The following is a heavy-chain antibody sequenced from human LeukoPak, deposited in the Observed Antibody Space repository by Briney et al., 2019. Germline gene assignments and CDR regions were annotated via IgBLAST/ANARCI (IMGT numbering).Heavy chain of an antibody. CDR1: GYTFTSYD. CDR3: AGSTHSGGAPDY. CDR2: MNPNSGNT. D-gene: IGHD1-26*01. J-gene: IGHJ4*02. V-gene: IGHV1-8*03. Sequence: ASVKVSCKASGYTFTSYDINWVRQATGQGLEWMGWMNPNSGNTGYAQKFQGRVTITRNTSISTAYMELSSLRSEDTAVYYCAGSTHSGGAPDYWGQGTLVAVSS.